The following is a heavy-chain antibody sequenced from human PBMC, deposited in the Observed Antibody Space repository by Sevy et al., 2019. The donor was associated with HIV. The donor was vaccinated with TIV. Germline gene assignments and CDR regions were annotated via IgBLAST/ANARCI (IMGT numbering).Heavy chain of an antibody. D-gene: IGHD3-22*01. CDR3: ARVRRRPPVVDSNWYFDV. CDR1: GASITSYY. CDR2: VYHSGTT. V-gene: IGHV4-59*12. J-gene: IGHJ2*01. Sequence: SETLSLTCAVSGASITSYYWNWIWQSPGKGLEWIAYVYHSGTTSYNPSLKSRVSISLDTSRKQFSLTLYSVTAADTAIYYCARVRRRPPVVDSNWYFDVWGRGTLVTVSS.